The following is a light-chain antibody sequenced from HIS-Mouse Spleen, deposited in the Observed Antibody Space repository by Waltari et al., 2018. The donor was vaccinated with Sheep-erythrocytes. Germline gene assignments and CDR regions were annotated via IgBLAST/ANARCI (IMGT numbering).Light chain of an antibody. Sequence: QSALTQPRSVSGSPGQSVTISCPGTSSAVGGYNYVSWYQQHPGKAPKLMIYDVSKRPSGVPDRFSGSKSGNTASLTISGLQAEDEADYYCCSYAGSYTFVVFGGGTKLTVV. CDR2: DVS. V-gene: IGLV2-11*01. J-gene: IGLJ2*01. CDR1: SSAVGGYNY. CDR3: CSYAGSYTFVV.